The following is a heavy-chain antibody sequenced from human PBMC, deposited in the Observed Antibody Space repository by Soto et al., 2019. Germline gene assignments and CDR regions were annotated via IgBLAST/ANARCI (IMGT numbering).Heavy chain of an antibody. CDR3: VKPVTATSDAAFDA. V-gene: IGHV3-64D*06. J-gene: IGHJ4*01. Sequence: PGGSLRLSGSASGFTFSSYPMHWVRQAPWKGLEYVSAIDSNGVSTYNADSVKGRFTISRDNSKNTLYLQMSSLRPEDTAVYYCVKPVTATSDAAFDARGHGTLVNV. CDR2: IDSNGVST. CDR1: GFTFSSYP. D-gene: IGHD4-17*01.